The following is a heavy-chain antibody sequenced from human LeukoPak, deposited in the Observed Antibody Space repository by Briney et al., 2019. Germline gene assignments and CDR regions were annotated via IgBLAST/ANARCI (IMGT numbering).Heavy chain of an antibody. J-gene: IGHJ4*02. D-gene: IGHD5-12*01. V-gene: IGHV3-33*01. CDR2: IWYDGSNK. CDR3: AGTSPSMVANFDY. CDR1: GFTFSSYG. Sequence: PGRSLRLSCAASGFTFSSYGMHWVRQAPGKGLEWVAVIWYDGSNKYYADSVKGRFTISRDNSKNTLYLQMNSLRAEDTAVYYCAGTSPSMVANFDYWGQGTLVTVPS.